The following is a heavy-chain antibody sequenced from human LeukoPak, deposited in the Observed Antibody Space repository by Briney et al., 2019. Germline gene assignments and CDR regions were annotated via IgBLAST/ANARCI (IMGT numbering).Heavy chain of an antibody. J-gene: IGHJ2*01. D-gene: IGHD2-2*01. CDR2: IYHSGST. CDR3: ARPMYPDWYFDL. CDR1: GGSVSNVDYY. V-gene: IGHV4-30-2*01. Sequence: PSETLSLTCTVSGGSVSNVDYYWSWIRQPPGKGLERIGHIYHSGSTYSNPSLKSRVTISVDRSKNQFSLKLSSVTAADTAVYYWARPMYPDWYFDLWGRGTLVTVSS.